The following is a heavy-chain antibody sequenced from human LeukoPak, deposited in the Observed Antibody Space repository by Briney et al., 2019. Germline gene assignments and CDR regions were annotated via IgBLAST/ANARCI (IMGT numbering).Heavy chain of an antibody. V-gene: IGHV1-18*01. Sequence: ASVKVSCKASGYTFTSYGISWVRQAPGQGLEWMGWISANNGNTNYAQKLQGRVTMTTDTSTSTAYMELRSLRSDDTAVYYCASTLSYHYDSSGYPNTFDHWGQGTLVTVSS. CDR2: ISANNGNT. J-gene: IGHJ4*02. D-gene: IGHD3-22*01. CDR1: GYTFTSYG. CDR3: ASTLSYHYDSSGYPNTFDH.